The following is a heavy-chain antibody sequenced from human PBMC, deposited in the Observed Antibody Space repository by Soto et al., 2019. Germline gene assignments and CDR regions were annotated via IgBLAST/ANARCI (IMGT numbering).Heavy chain of an antibody. CDR1: VYTFTGYY. CDR2: INPNSGGT. J-gene: IGHJ3*02. Sequence: GASVKVSCKASVYTFTGYYMHWVRQAPGQGLEWMGWINPNSGGTNYAQKFQGRVTMTRDTSISTAYMELSRLRSDDTAVYYCARDPKWELLAFDIWGQGTMVTVSS. V-gene: IGHV1-2*02. CDR3: ARDPKWELLAFDI. D-gene: IGHD1-26*01.